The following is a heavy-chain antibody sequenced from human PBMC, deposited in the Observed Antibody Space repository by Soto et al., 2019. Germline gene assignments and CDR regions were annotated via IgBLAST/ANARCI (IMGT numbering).Heavy chain of an antibody. CDR3: ARAVEQQLVRVGFDP. CDR1: GGTFSSYA. Sequence: QVQLVQSGAEVKKPGSSVKVSCKASGGTFSSYAISWVRQAPGQGLEWMGGIIPIFGTANYAQKFQGRVTITADESTSTAYMELSSPRSEDTAVYYCARAVEQQLVRVGFDPWGQGTLVTVSS. D-gene: IGHD6-13*01. J-gene: IGHJ5*02. V-gene: IGHV1-69*12. CDR2: IIPIFGTA.